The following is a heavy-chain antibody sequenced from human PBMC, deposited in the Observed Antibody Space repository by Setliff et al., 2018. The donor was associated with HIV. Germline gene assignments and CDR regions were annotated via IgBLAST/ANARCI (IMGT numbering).Heavy chain of an antibody. J-gene: IGHJ4*02. CDR1: GFSFTSHA. Sequence: TGGSLRLSCAASGFSFTSHAMNWVRQAPGKGLEWVSSISGSGEATYYADSVRGRFTVSRDNSKNTAYMELIGLKSEDTAVYYCARDPTGGAARFDYWGQGTLVTVSS. CDR2: ISGSGEAT. V-gene: IGHV3-23*01. CDR3: ARDPTGGAARFDY. D-gene: IGHD6-6*01.